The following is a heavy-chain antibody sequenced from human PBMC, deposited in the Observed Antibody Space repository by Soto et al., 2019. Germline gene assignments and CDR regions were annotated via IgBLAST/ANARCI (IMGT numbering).Heavy chain of an antibody. CDR1: GFTVSSNY. CDR2: IYSGGST. Sequence: EVQLVESGGGLVQPGGSLRLSCAASGFTVSSNYMSWVRQAPGKGLEWVSVIYSGGSTYYADSVKGRFTISRDNSKNTLYLQMNSLRAEDTDVYYCARDLSRIDYYGMDVWGQGTTVTVSS. J-gene: IGHJ6*02. CDR3: ARDLSRIDYYGMDV. V-gene: IGHV3-66*01.